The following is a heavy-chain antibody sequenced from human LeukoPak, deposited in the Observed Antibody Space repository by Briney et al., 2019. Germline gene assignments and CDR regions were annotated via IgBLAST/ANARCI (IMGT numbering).Heavy chain of an antibody. J-gene: IGHJ6*02. V-gene: IGHV1-18*01. CDR1: GYTFTSYG. D-gene: IGHD6-19*01. Sequence: ASVKVSCKASGYTFTSYGISWVRQAPGQGLEWMGWISAYNGNTNYAQKLQGRVTMTTDTSTSTAYMELRSLRSDDTAVYYCARVRRQQWLAHYYGMDVWGQGTTVTVSS. CDR2: ISAYNGNT. CDR3: ARVRRQQWLAHYYGMDV.